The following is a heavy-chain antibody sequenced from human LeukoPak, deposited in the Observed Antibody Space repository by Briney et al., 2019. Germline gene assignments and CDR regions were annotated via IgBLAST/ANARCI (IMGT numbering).Heavy chain of an antibody. D-gene: IGHD3-22*01. CDR1: GGSISSYY. V-gene: IGHV4-59*01. CDR3: ARAGYYDSSGPQDI. J-gene: IGHJ4*02. Sequence: RPSETLSLTCTVSGGSISSYYWSWIRQPPGKGLEWIGYIYYSGSTNYNPSLKSRATISVDTSKNQFSLKLSSVTAADTAVYYCARAGYYDSSGPQDIWGQGTLVTVSS. CDR2: IYYSGST.